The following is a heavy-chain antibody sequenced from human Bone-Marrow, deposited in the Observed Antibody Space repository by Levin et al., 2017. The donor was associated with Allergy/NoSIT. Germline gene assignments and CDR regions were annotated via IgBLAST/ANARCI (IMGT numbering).Heavy chain of an antibody. D-gene: IGHD3-22*01. Sequence: RPSETLSLTCSVSGDSINTGDYYWTWMRQPPGKGLEWIGHIFYNGRTYYNPSLKSRLSISIDTSKNQFSLRLNSVTAADTAVYFCASLLCDYYDSRPNWFDAWGQGILVTVSS. V-gene: IGHV4-30-4*01. J-gene: IGHJ5*02. CDR2: IFYNGRT. CDR1: GDSINTGDYY. CDR3: ASLLCDYYDSRPNWFDA.